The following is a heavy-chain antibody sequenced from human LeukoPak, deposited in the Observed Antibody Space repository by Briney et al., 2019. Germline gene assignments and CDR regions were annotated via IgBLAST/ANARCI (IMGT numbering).Heavy chain of an antibody. CDR1: EFSFGSYI. V-gene: IGHV3-48*02. CDR2: ISSSGSTI. CDR3: ARDLNLSY. D-gene: IGHD2/OR15-2a*01. J-gene: IGHJ4*02. Sequence: GGSLRLSCAASEFSFGSYIMNWVRQAPGEGLEWVSYISSSGSTIYYSDSVKGRFTISRDNAKNSLCLQMNSLRDEDTAVYYCARDLNLSYWGQGTLVTVSS.